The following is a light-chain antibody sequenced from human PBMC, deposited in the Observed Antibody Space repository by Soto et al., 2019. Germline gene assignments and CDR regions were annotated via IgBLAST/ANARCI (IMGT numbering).Light chain of an antibody. Sequence: QTVVTQEPSLTVSPGGTVTLTCASSTGAVTSTYYPNWFQQKPGQPPRALIYSTSSKHSWTPARFSGSLLGGKATLTLSGVQPEDEAWLFRLLFHGGGQMVFGGGTKLNVL. CDR2: STS. J-gene: IGLJ3*02. V-gene: IGLV7-43*01. CDR1: TGAVTSTYY. CDR3: LLFHGGGQMV.